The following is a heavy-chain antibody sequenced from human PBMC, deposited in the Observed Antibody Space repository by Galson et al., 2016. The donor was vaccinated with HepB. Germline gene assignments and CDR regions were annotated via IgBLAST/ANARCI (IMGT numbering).Heavy chain of an antibody. D-gene: IGHD3-10*01. CDR3: ARVGHVTMGRGVATGFDY. CDR1: GFTFSNYA. CDR2: ITASGAVT. Sequence: SLRLSCAASGFTFSNYAITWVRQAPGKGLEGVSAITASGAVTYYADSVKGRFTLSRDTSKNTLYLQMNSLRVEDTAIYYCARVGHVTMGRGVATGFDYWGQGTLVTVSS. V-gene: IGHV3-23*01. J-gene: IGHJ4*02.